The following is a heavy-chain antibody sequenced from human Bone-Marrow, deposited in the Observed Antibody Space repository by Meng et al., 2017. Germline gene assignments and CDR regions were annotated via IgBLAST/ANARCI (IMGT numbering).Heavy chain of an antibody. J-gene: IGHJ5*02. D-gene: IGHD2-15*01. CDR1: GGSINSAGYY. CDR3: ARGRASCSSGGCSLGWFDP. CDR2: IYYTENT. Sequence: GQIQESGPGLVKPAQSLSLTCSVSGGSINSAGYYWSWIRQHPGKGLEWIGYIYYTENTYYNPSLKSPMTISLDKSKNQFSLKLNSVTVADTAVYYCARGRASCSSGGCSLGWFDPWGQGTLVTVSS. V-gene: IGHV4-31*01.